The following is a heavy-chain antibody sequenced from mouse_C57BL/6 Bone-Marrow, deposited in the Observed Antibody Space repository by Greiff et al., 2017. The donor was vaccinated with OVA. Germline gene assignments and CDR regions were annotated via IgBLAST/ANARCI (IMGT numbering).Heavy chain of an antibody. CDR2: ISSGGSYT. CDR3: ARPRFAY. J-gene: IGHJ3*01. V-gene: IGHV5-6*01. CDR1: GFTFSSYG. Sequence: EVKVVESGGDLVKPGGSLKLSCAASGFTFSSYGMSWVRQTPDKRLEWVATISSGGSYTYYPDSVKGRFTISRDNAKNTLYLQMSSLKSEDTAMYYCARPRFAYWGQGTLVTVSA.